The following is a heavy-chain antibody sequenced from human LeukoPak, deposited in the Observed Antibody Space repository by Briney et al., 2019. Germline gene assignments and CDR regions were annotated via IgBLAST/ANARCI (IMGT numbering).Heavy chain of an antibody. CDR2: MSGSGGTT. D-gene: IGHD3-22*01. CDR1: GFTFSSYA. J-gene: IGHJ4*02. V-gene: IGHV3-23*01. Sequence: GGSLRLSCAASGFTFSSYAMSWVRQAPGKGLEWVSVMSGSGGTTYYADSVKGRFTVSRDNSKNTLYLQMNSLRAEDTAVYYCANPNSSGFYFSIRFDYWGQGTLVTVSS. CDR3: ANPNSSGFYFSIRFDY.